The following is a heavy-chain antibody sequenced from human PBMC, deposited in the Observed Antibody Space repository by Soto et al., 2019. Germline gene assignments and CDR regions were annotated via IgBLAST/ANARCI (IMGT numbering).Heavy chain of an antibody. CDR2: IYYSGST. J-gene: IGHJ6*02. CDR3: ASLRDYDFWSGSDV. CDR1: GGSISSSGYY. V-gene: IGHV4-39*01. D-gene: IGHD3-3*01. Sequence: SETLSLTCTVSGGSISSSGYYWGWIRQPPGKGLEWIGSIYYSGSTYYNPSLKSRVTISVDTSKNQFSLMLSSVTAADTAVYYCASLRDYDFWSGSDVCGQGTTVTVSS.